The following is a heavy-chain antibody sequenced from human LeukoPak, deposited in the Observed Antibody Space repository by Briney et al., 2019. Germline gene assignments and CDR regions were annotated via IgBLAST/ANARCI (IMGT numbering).Heavy chain of an antibody. CDR3: ATTSGYRNYYYYYLGV. Sequence: SETLSLTCIVSGDSISSNIYYWGWLRQPPGRGLEWIGTYFNGGNTYKNPSLKSRVTIFVDASKNQFSLTLTSVTAADTAVYYCATTSGYRNYYYYYLGVWGKGTTVTVSS. CDR2: YFNGGNT. V-gene: IGHV4-39*01. J-gene: IGHJ6*03. D-gene: IGHD3-22*01. CDR1: GDSISSNIYY.